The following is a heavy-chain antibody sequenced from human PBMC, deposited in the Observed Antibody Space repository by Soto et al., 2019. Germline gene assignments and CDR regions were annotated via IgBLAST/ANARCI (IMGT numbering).Heavy chain of an antibody. Sequence: QVQLVQSGAEVKKPGASVKVSCKASGYTFTSYGISWVRQAPGQGLEWMGWISAYNGNTNYAQKLQGRVTMTTDTSTSTAYMELSSLISDDTSVYYCARVKYSSSWFQIYYYYYGMDVWCQGTTVTVSS. J-gene: IGHJ6*02. CDR1: GYTFTSYG. D-gene: IGHD6-13*01. CDR3: ARVKYSSSWFQIYYYYYGMDV. CDR2: ISAYNGNT. V-gene: IGHV1-18*04.